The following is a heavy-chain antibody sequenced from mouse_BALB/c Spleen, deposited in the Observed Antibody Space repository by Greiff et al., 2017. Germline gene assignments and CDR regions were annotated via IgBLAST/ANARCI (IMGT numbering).Heavy chain of an antibody. CDR2: IWAGGST. CDR1: GFSLTSYG. J-gene: IGHJ4*01. D-gene: IGHD2-14*01. Sequence: VQGVESGPGLVAPSQSLSITCTVSGFSLTSYGVHWVRQPPGKGLEWLGVIWAGGSTNYNSALMSRLSISKDNSKSQVFLKMNSLQTDDTAMYYCARDRYRYDGVPYAMDYWGQGTSVTVSS. CDR3: ARDRYRYDGVPYAMDY. V-gene: IGHV2-9*02.